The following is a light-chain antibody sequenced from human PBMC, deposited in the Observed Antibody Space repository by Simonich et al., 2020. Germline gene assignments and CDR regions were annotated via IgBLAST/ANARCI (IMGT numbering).Light chain of an antibody. CDR3: SSYTSSSTWV. CDR2: DVR. Sequence: QSALTQPASVSGSPGQSITISCTGPSSDVGGYNYVSWYQQHPGKAPKLRIYDVRKRPSGVSNRFSGSKSGNTASRTSSGLQAEDEADYYCSSYTSSSTWVFGGGTKLTVL. J-gene: IGLJ3*02. V-gene: IGLV2-14*01. CDR1: SSDVGGYNY.